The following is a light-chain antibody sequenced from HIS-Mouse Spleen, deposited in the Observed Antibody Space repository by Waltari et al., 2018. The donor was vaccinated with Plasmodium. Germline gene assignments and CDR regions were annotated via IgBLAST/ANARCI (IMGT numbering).Light chain of an antibody. CDR3: CSYAGSSTNWV. CDR2: EGS. Sequence: QSALTQPASVSGSPGQSITLSCTGTSRDVGRYNLVSWYQHHPGNASKLMIYEGSNRPSGVSNRFSGSKSGNTASLTISGLQAEDEADYYCCSYAGSSTNWVFGGGTKLTVL. V-gene: IGLV2-23*01. CDR1: SRDVGRYNL. J-gene: IGLJ3*02.